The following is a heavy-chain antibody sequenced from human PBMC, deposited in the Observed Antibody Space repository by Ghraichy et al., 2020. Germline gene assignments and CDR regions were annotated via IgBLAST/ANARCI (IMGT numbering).Heavy chain of an antibody. CDR3: ARQPDYTNYGGSRDYYGMDV. Sequence: SETLSLTCTVSGGSISSSSYYWGWIRQPPGKGLEWIGTIFYSGSTYYNPSLKSRVTISVDTSKNQFSLKVSSVTAADTAVYFCARQPDYTNYGGSRDYYGMDVWGQGTTVTVSS. D-gene: IGHD4-11*01. J-gene: IGHJ6*02. CDR2: IFYSGST. CDR1: GGSISSSSYY. V-gene: IGHV4-39*01.